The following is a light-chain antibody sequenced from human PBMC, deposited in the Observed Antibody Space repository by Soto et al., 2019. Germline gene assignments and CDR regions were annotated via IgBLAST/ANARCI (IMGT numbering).Light chain of an antibody. CDR1: SSDVGGYEY. CDR3: CSYAAGQTLV. V-gene: IGLV2-11*01. J-gene: IGLJ2*01. Sequence: QSALTQPRSVSGSPGQSVTISCSGTSSDVGGYEYVSWYQQHPGKAPTLIIYHVAQWPSGVPDRFSASKSGTTASLTISGLQAEDEAEYFCCSYAAGQTLVFGGGTKVTVL. CDR2: HVA.